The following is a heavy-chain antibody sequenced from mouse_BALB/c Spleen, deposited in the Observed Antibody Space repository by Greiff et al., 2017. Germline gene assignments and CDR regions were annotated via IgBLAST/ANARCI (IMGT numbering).Heavy chain of an antibody. Sequence: QVTLKESGPGILQPSQTLSLTCSFSGFSLSTSGMSVGWIRQPSGKGLEWLAHIWWNDDKYYNPALKSRLTISKDTSNNQVFLKIASVVTADTATYYCARIEGDGYHGAMDYWGQGTSVTVSS. CDR3: ARIEGDGYHGAMDY. J-gene: IGHJ4*01. CDR2: IWWNDDK. V-gene: IGHV8-8*01. CDR1: GFSLSTSGMS. D-gene: IGHD2-3*01.